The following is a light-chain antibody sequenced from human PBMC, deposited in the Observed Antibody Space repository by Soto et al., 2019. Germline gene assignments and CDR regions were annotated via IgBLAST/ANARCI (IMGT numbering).Light chain of an antibody. J-gene: IGLJ2*01. V-gene: IGLV2-14*01. Sequence: QSALAQPPSVAGSPGQSITISCTGTSRDVGGYNYVSWYQQYPGKAPKVLIYEVSYRPSGVSNRFSGSKSGNTSSLTISGLQAEGEADYYCSSYTSTSTLVVGGGTKVTVL. CDR1: SRDVGGYNY. CDR2: EVS. CDR3: SSYTSTSTLV.